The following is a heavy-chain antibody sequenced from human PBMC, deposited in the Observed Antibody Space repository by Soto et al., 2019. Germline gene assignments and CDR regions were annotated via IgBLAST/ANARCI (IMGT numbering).Heavy chain of an antibody. CDR2: VYNAGYT. Sequence: EVQLVETGGGLIQPGGSLRLSCTVSGFTVTTKYMSWVRQAPGKGLEWVSVVYNAGYTSYADSVRGRFTISRDLSRNTVFLQMNSLTAEDTAVYYCARGGSRGYVSPPMSTWFDLWGQGALVTVSS. CDR3: ARGGSRGYVSPPMSTWFDL. J-gene: IGHJ5*02. D-gene: IGHD3-22*01. CDR1: GFTVTTKY. V-gene: IGHV3-53*02.